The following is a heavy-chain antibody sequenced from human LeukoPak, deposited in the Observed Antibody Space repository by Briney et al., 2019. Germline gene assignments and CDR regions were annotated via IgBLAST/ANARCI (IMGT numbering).Heavy chain of an antibody. Sequence: GESLKISCKGSGYSFTSYWIGWVRQMRGKGLEWMGIIYPGDSDTRYSQSFQGQVTISADKSISTAYLQWSNLKASDTAMYYCARHANDYVWGSYPAPDYYYYYYMDVWGKGTTVTVSS. CDR1: GYSFTSYW. V-gene: IGHV5-51*01. J-gene: IGHJ6*03. CDR3: ARHANDYVWGSYPAPDYYYYYYMDV. CDR2: IYPGDSDT. D-gene: IGHD3-16*02.